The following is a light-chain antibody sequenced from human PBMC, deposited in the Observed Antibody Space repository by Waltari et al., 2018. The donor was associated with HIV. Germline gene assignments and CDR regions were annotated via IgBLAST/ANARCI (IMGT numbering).Light chain of an antibody. V-gene: IGLV1-40*01. CDR2: GNS. CDR3: QSYGSSLSGYVV. CDR1: SANIGAGYD. J-gene: IGLJ2*01. Sequence: QSVLTQPPSVSAAPGQRVTISCTGSSANIGAGYDVHWYQQLPGTAPNLLIYGNSNRPSGVPDRSSGSKSGTSASLAITGLQAEDEADYYCQSYGSSLSGYVVFGGGTKLTVL.